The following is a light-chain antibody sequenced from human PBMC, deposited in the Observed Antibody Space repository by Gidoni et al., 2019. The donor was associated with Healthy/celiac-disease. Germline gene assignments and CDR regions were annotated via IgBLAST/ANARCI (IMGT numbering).Light chain of an antibody. CDR2: GNS. CDR3: QSYDSSLSGVV. V-gene: IGLV1-40*01. J-gene: IGLJ2*01. Sequence: QSALTPPHSVSGAPGQRVTISCTGSSSNIGAGYAVHWYQQLPGTAPKRLIYGNSNRPSGVPDRFSCSKSGTSPARAIPGLQAEDEADYYGQSYDSSLSGVVFCGGTKLT. CDR1: SSNIGAGYA.